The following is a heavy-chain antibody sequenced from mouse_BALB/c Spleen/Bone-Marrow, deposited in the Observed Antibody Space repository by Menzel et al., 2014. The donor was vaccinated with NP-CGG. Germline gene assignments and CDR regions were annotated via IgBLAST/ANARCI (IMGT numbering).Heavy chain of an antibody. CDR1: GYTFTSYW. CDR2: INPSNGRT. Sequence: GAELVKPGASVKLPCKASGYTFTSYWMHWVKQRPGQGLEWIGEINPSNGRTNYNEKFKSKATLTVDKSSSTAYMQLSSLTSEDSAVYYCARWNYYGSLYWYFDVWGAGTTVTVSS. J-gene: IGHJ1*01. D-gene: IGHD1-1*01. CDR3: ARWNYYGSLYWYFDV. V-gene: IGHV1S81*02.